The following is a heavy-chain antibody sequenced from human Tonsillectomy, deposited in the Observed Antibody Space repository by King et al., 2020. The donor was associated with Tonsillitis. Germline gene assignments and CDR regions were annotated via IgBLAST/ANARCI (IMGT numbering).Heavy chain of an antibody. CDR3: ARDRGTTVRNFDY. CDR1: GFTFSSYS. J-gene: IGHJ4*02. V-gene: IGHV3-48*01. CDR2: LSSSSSTI. Sequence: VQLVESGGGLVQPGGSLRLSCAASGFTFSSYSMNWVRQAPGKGLWWVSYLSSSSSTIYYADSVKGRFTISRDNAKNSLYLQMNSLRAEDTAVYYCARDRGTTVRNFDYWGQGTLVTVSS. D-gene: IGHD4-17*01.